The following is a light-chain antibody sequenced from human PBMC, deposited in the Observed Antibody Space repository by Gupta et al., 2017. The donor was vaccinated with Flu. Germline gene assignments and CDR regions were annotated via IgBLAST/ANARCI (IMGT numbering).Light chain of an antibody. V-gene: IGLV1-44*01. CDR3: AAWDDSLDGYV. Sequence: QSVLTQPPSASATPGQSVTISCSGSSSNIGSNTVNCYQHLPGTAPKLLIHSSNQRPSAGPDRLSGSKSGSSASLAISGLQSEDEADYYCAAWDDSLDGYVFGPGTKVTVL. CDR2: SSN. J-gene: IGLJ1*01. CDR1: SSNIGSNT.